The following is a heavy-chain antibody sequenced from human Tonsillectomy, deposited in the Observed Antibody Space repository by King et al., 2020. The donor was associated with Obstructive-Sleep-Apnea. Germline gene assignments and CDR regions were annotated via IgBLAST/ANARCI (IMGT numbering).Heavy chain of an antibody. CDR3: AHSQITILDYFDY. Sequence: TLKESGPTLVKPTQTLTLTCTFSGFSLSSTGVGVGWIRQSPGKALECLAVIFWDDDNRYSPSLKSRLTITKDTSKNQVVLTLTSMDPVDTGTYYCAHSQITILDYFDYWGQGTLVTVSS. D-gene: IGHD3-9*01. V-gene: IGHV2-5*02. J-gene: IGHJ4*02. CDR1: GFSLSSTGVG. CDR2: IFWDDDN.